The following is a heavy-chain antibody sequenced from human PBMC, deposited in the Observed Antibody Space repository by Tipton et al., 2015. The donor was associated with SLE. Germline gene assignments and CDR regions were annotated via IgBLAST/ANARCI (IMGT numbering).Heavy chain of an antibody. Sequence: LRLSCAVYGGSFSDYYWSWIRQTPGEGLEWIGEINHTGGTNYNPSLESRVTMSVDTSKNQFSLKLSSVTAADTAMYYCARVPVAGTGYDYWGQGTLVTVSS. CDR2: INHTGGT. D-gene: IGHD6-19*01. J-gene: IGHJ4*02. V-gene: IGHV4-34*01. CDR3: ARVPVAGTGYDY. CDR1: GGSFSDYY.